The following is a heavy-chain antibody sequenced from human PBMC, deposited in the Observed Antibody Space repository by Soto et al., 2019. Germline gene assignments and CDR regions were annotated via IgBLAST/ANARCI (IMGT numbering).Heavy chain of an antibody. V-gene: IGHV2-5*02. CDR3: AHHSSGYDFILS. CDR1: GFSLSTSGVG. J-gene: IGHJ4*02. D-gene: IGHD5-12*01. CDR2: IYWDDDK. Sequence: SGPTLVKPTQTLTLTCTFSGFSLSTSGVGVGWIRQPPGKALEWLALIYWDDDKRYSPSLKGRLTITKDTSKNQVVLTMTNMDPVDTATYYCAHHSSGYDFILSWGQGTLVTVSS.